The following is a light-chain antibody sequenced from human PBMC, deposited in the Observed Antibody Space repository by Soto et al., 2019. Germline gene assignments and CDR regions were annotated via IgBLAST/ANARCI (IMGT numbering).Light chain of an antibody. V-gene: IGKV1-39*01. CDR2: AAS. CDR1: QDISSY. CDR3: QQSYSRMT. Sequence: IQVTQSPSSLSASVGDRVTITCRASQDISSYLAWYQQKPGKAPTLLIYAASRLESGVPSRFSGSRSGTDFTLTISSLQPEDFATYYCQQSYSRMTFGQGTKVDIK. J-gene: IGKJ1*01.